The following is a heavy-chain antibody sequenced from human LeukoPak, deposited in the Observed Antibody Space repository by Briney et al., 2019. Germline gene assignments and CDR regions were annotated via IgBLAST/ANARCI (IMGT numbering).Heavy chain of an antibody. D-gene: IGHD5-12*01. J-gene: IGHJ5*02. V-gene: IGHV3-7*03. Sequence: GGSLRLSCEGSGFTFRTYWMTWVRQAPGKGLEWVANIKQNASKTFYAASVKGRFTISRDNAKNSLYLQMNSLRAEDTAVYYCARIPYSGTWYWFDPWGQGTLVTVSS. CDR2: IKQNASKT. CDR3: ARIPYSGTWYWFDP. CDR1: GFTFRTYW.